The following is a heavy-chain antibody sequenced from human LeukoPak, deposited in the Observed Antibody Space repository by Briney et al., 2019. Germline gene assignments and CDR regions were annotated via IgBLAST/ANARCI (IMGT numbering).Heavy chain of an antibody. V-gene: IGHV3-7*01. J-gene: IGHJ4*02. Sequence: GGSLRLSCEASGFAFSSYWASWVRQAPGKGLEWVANINQDGNSQNYVGSVRGRFTISKDNAKNSVYLQMNSLRAEDTAVYYCARSLWPEDYWGQGILVTVSS. CDR1: GFAFSSYW. CDR3: ARSLWPEDY. CDR2: INQDGNSQ. D-gene: IGHD2-21*01.